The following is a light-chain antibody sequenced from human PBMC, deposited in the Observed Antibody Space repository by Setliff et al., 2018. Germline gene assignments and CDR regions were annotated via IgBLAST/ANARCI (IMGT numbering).Light chain of an antibody. V-gene: IGLV2-23*02. J-gene: IGLJ2*01. CDR3: CSYAGSSTFVV. Sequence: QSVLTQPASVSGSPGQSITISCTGASSDVGSYNLVSWYQRHPGKAPKLMIYEVSKRPSGVSNRFSGSKSGNTASLTISGLQAEDEADYYCCSYAGSSTFVVFGG. CDR2: EVS. CDR1: SSDVGSYNL.